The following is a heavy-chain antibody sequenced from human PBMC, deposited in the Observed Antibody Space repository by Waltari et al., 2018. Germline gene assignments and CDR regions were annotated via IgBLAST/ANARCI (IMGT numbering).Heavy chain of an antibody. CDR3: AEEGDFRAGLFDS. J-gene: IGHJ4*02. CDR2: IYHTGST. Sequence: QVQLRESGPGLVRSSETLSLTCTVSGHSVNSDFYWAWIRQSQGGWLDWIASIYHTGSTHYNSSLKSRVSISTDMSTQQFFLTLTHLTAADTAVYYCAEEGDFRAGLFDSWGQGTLVTVSS. CDR1: GHSVNSDFY. D-gene: IGHD1-26*01. V-gene: IGHV4-38-2*02.